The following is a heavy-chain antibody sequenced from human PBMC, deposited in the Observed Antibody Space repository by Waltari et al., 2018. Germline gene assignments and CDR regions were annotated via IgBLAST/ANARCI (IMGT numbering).Heavy chain of an antibody. Sequence: EVQLVESGGGLVKPGGSLRLSCAASGFTFSNAWMSWVRQAPGKGLEWVGRIKRKTDGGTTDYAAPVKGRFTISRDDSKNTLYLQMNSLKTEDTAVYYCTTEGIVVVPAAIGGRPLDYWGQGTLVTVSS. V-gene: IGHV3-15*01. CDR1: GFTFSNAW. D-gene: IGHD2-2*02. CDR3: TTEGIVVVPAAIGGRPLDY. J-gene: IGHJ4*02. CDR2: IKRKTDGGTT.